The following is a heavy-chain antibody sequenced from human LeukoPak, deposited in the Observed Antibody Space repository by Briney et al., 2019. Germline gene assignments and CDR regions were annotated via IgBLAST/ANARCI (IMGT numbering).Heavy chain of an antibody. J-gene: IGHJ4*02. CDR1: GFTFSSYG. CDR3: AKAAPPGYCSSTSCPDY. D-gene: IGHD2-2*01. V-gene: IGHV3-30*18. Sequence: PGGSLRLSCAASGFTFSSYGMHWVRQAPGKGLEWVAVISYDGSNKYYADSVKGRFTISRDNSKNTLYLQMNSLRAEDTAVYYCAKAAPPGYCSSTSCPDYWGQGTLVTVSS. CDR2: ISYDGSNK.